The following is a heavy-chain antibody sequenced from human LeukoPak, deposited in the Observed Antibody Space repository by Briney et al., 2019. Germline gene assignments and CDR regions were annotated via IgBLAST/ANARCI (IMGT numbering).Heavy chain of an antibody. CDR3: ARDPLQLWPRYFDY. CDR2: IYDSGST. J-gene: IGHJ4*02. V-gene: IGHV4-59*12. D-gene: IGHD5-18*01. Sequence: SETLSLTCTVSNASISTYYWTWIRQPPGKGLEYIGYIYDSGSTNYNPSLKSRVTISVDTSKNQFSLKLSSVTAADTAVYYCARDPLQLWPRYFDYWGQGTLVTVSS. CDR1: NASISTYY.